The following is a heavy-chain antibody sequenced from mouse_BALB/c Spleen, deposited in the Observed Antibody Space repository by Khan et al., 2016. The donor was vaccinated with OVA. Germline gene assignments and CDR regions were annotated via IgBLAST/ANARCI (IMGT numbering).Heavy chain of an antibody. J-gene: IGHJ3*01. CDR1: GYSITSDDA. CDR3: AWGGAY. V-gene: IGHV3-2*02. CDR2: IHYRCST. Sequence: EVQLQESGPGLVTPSQSLSLTCTVTGYSITSDDAWNWIRQFPGNQLERMGYIHYRCSTSHLPSLKSRITIIRDTSKQQFFMHLNSLTADAPVTYNCAWGGAYWGQGTLVTVSA.